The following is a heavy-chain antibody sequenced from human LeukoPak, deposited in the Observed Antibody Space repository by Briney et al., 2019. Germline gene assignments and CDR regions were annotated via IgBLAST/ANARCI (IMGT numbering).Heavy chain of an antibody. CDR1: GFTFSSYA. CDR3: AKTQYRYYYGSGSYYNPFDY. J-gene: IGHJ4*02. D-gene: IGHD3-10*01. CDR2: INSDGSST. Sequence: GGSLRLSCAASGFTFSSYAMHWVRQAPGKGLVWVSRINSDGSSTSYADSVKGRFTISRDNSKNTLYLQMNSLRAEDTAVYYCAKTQYRYYYGSGSYYNPFDYWGQGTLVTVSS. V-gene: IGHV3-74*01.